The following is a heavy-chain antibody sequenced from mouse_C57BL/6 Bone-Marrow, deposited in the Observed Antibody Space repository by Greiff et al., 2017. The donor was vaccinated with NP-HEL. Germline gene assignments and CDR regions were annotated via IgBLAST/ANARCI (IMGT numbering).Heavy chain of an antibody. J-gene: IGHJ1*03. CDR1: GYTFPSYW. V-gene: IGHV1-69*01. CDR2: IDPSDSYT. D-gene: IGHD4-1*01. CDR3: AREGNWDEDWYFDV. Sequence: QVQLQQPGAELVMPGASVKLSCKASGYTFPSYWMHWVKQRPGQGLEWIGEIDPSDSYTNYNQKSKGKSPLTVDKSSSTADMQLSSLTSEDSAVYYCAREGNWDEDWYFDVWGTGTTVTVSS.